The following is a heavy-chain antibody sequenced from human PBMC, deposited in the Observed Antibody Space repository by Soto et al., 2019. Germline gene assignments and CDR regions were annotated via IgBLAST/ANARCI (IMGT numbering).Heavy chain of an antibody. CDR1: GGTFSSYA. CDR3: ARESRYCSGGSCYFLPGIDY. Sequence: QVQLVQSGAEVKKPGSSVKVSCKASGGTFSSYAISWVRQAPGQGLEWMGGIIPIFGTANYAQKFQGRVTVTRDESTSTADMERSSLRSEDTAVYYCARESRYCSGGSCYFLPGIDYWGQGALVTVSS. J-gene: IGHJ4*02. D-gene: IGHD2-15*01. V-gene: IGHV1-69*05. CDR2: IIPIFGTA.